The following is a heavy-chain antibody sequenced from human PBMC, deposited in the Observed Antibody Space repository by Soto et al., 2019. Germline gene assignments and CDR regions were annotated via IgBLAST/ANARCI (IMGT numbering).Heavy chain of an antibody. CDR2: IKSKTDGGTT. CDR3: TTDSVSLMEWLASFDY. Sequence: PGGSLRMSSTASCFTFSNASMYWFRLAPGKGREWACRIKSKTDGGTTDYAAPVKGRFTISRDDSKNTLYLQMNSLKTEDTAVYYCTTDSVSLMEWLASFDYWGQGT. CDR1: CFTFSNAS. V-gene: IGHV3-15*07. D-gene: IGHD6-19*01. J-gene: IGHJ4*02.